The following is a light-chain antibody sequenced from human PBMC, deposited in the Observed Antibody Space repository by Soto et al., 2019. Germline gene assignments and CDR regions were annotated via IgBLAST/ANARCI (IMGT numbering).Light chain of an antibody. CDR3: QLFGT. J-gene: IGKJ1*01. V-gene: IGKV1-5*01. CDR2: DAS. Sequence: DIQMTQSPSTLSASVGDRVTITCRASQSSNTWLAWYQQKPGKAPKLLIYDASSLESGVPSRFSGSGSGTEFTLTISSLQPDDFATYYCQLFGTFGQGTKVQIQ. CDR1: QSSNTW.